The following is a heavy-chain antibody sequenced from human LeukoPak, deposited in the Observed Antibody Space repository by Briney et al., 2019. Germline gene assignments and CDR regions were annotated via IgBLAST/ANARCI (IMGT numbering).Heavy chain of an antibody. J-gene: IGHJ4*02. V-gene: IGHV4-34*01. CDR3: ARGVAGSSGLLYYFDY. Sequence: SETLSLTCAVYNGSFSCYYWSWIRQPPGKGLEWIGEINHSGSTNYNPSLKSRVTISVDTSKNQFSLKLSSVTAADTAVYYCARGVAGSSGLLYYFDYWGQGALVIVSS. D-gene: IGHD6-25*01. CDR1: NGSFSCYY. CDR2: INHSGST.